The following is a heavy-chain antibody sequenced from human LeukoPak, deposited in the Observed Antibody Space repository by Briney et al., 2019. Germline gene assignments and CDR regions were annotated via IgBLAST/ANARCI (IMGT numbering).Heavy chain of an antibody. CDR2: IIPILGIA. V-gene: IGHV1-69*04. Sequence: SVKVSCKASGGTFSSYTISWVRQAPGQGLEWMGRIIPILGIANYAQKFQGRVTITADKSTCTAYMELSSLRSEDTAVYYCAREYSSSSWECWGQGTLVTVSS. J-gene: IGHJ4*02. CDR1: GGTFSSYT. D-gene: IGHD6-6*01. CDR3: AREYSSSSWEC.